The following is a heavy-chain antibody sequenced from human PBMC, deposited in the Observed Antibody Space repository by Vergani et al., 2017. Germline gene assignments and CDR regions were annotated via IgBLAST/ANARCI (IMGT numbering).Heavy chain of an antibody. V-gene: IGHV3-21*06. Sequence: EVQLQESGGGLVKPGGSLRVSCAASGFSFSTYSINWVRQAPGKGLEWVSSISGRSNYIYYADSLKGRFTISRDNSKNSVYLQMNSLRAEDTAIYYCARDCTSGGCPDNYGMDVWGQXP. J-gene: IGHJ6*02. CDR3: ARDCTSGGCPDNYGMDV. CDR1: GFSFSTYS. D-gene: IGHD2-8*01. CDR2: ISGRSNYI.